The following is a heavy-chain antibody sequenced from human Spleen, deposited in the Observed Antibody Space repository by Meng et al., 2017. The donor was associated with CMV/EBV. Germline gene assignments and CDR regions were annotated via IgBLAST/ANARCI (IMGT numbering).Heavy chain of an antibody. CDR2: INHSGST. D-gene: IGHD2-21*02. V-gene: IGHV4-34*01. CDR1: GGSISSYY. Sequence: QVQLQEWGPGLVKPSETLSPTCTVSGGSISSYYWSWIRQPPGKGLEWIGEINHSGSTNYNPSLKSRVTISVDTSKNQFSLKLSSVTAADTAVYYCASLQTEVTFDYWGQGTLVTVSS. CDR3: ASLQTEVTFDY. J-gene: IGHJ4*02.